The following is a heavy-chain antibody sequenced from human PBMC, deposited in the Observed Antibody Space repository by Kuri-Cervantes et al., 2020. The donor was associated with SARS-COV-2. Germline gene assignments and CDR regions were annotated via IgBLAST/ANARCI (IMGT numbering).Heavy chain of an antibody. V-gene: IGHV3-23*01. J-gene: IGHJ6*02. CDR2: ISGSGGST. CDR3: AKGDYCSSTSCYSYYYYYGMDV. D-gene: IGHD2-2*01. CDR1: GFTFSSYS. Sequence: GESLKISCAASGFTFSSYSMNWVRQASGKGLEWVSAISGSGGSTYYADSVKGRFTISRDNSKNTLYLQMNSLRAEDTAVYYCAKGDYCSSTSCYSYYYYYGMDVWGQGTTVTVSS.